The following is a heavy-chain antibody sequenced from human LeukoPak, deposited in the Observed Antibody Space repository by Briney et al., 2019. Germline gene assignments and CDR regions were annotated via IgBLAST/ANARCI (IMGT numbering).Heavy chain of an antibody. Sequence: ASVNVCCKASGYTFTGYYMHWGREAPGQGLGWMGWFNPNGGGIKYAPKFQDRVSMTREPSLGTAYMELSKLTSHDTAVYYGARELRSAAGTWGQGTLVTVSS. J-gene: IGHJ5*02. V-gene: IGHV1-2*02. CDR1: GYTFTGYY. CDR3: ARELRSAAGT. D-gene: IGHD6-13*01. CDR2: FNPNGGGI.